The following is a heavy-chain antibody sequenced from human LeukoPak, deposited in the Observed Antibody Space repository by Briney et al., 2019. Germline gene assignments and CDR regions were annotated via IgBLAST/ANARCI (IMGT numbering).Heavy chain of an antibody. Sequence: GGSLRLSCAASGFTFSSYSMNWVRQAPGKGLEWVSSISSGSTYIHYADSVKGRFTISRDNAKNSLYLQMNSLRAEDTALYYCARYSSSWETYYFDNWGQGTLVTVSS. V-gene: IGHV3-21*04. CDR2: ISSGSTYI. D-gene: IGHD6-13*01. J-gene: IGHJ4*02. CDR1: GFTFSSYS. CDR3: ARYSSSWETYYFDN.